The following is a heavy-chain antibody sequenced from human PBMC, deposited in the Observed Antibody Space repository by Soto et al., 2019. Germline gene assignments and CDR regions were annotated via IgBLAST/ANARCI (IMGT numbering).Heavy chain of an antibody. CDR1: EYTFTDYY. CDR3: ATAAYSTSWYDF. D-gene: IGHD6-13*01. Sequence: QVQLVQSGAEVKKPGASVKLSCKSSEYTFTDYYIHWVRQAPGQGLEWMGLINPSGGSTSYPQKFQGRVTLTKDTSTSTVYMELRSRRSEDTAVYYCATAAYSTSWYDFWGEGTLVTVSS. V-gene: IGHV1-46*01. CDR2: INPSGGST. J-gene: IGHJ5*01.